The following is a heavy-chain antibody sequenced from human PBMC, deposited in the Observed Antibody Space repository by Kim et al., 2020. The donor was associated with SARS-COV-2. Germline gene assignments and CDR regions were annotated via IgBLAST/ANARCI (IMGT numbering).Heavy chain of an antibody. CDR3: AKALGSCRGVACYARSDS. CDR1: GFTFTNYA. Sequence: GGSLRLSCVASGFTFTNYAMSWVRQAPGKGLEWVSGISDSGSSAYYADSVAGRFTLSRDNSKSALYLQMNSLRADDTAIYYCAKALGSCRGVACYARSDSWGQGTLVTVSS. D-gene: IGHD2-15*01. J-gene: IGHJ5*02. V-gene: IGHV3-23*01. CDR2: ISDSGSSA.